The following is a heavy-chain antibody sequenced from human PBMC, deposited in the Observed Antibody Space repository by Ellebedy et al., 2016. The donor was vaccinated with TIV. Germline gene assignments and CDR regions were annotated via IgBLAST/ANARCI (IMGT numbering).Heavy chain of an antibody. V-gene: IGHV1-69*13. CDR1: GGTFSSYA. Sequence: SVKVSCXASGGTFSSYAISWVRQAPGQGLEWMGGIIPIFGTANYAQKFQGRVTITADESTSTAYMELSSLRSEDTAVYYCARVLFDYDDQYAFDIWGQGTMVTVSS. D-gene: IGHD3-9*01. CDR3: ARVLFDYDDQYAFDI. J-gene: IGHJ3*02. CDR2: IIPIFGTA.